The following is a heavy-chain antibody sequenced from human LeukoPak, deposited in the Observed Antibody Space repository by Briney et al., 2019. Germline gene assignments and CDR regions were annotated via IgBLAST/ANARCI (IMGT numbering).Heavy chain of an antibody. CDR2: ISGDGGST. J-gene: IGHJ3*02. Sequence: PGGSLRLSCAASGFTFDEYAMHWVRQAPGKGLEWVSLISGDGGSTYYADSVKGRFTISRDNSKNSLYLQMNSLRTEDTALYYCAKDIFTGGDLDAFDIWGQGTMVTVSS. CDR1: GFTFDEYA. D-gene: IGHD2-21*02. V-gene: IGHV3-43*02. CDR3: AKDIFTGGDLDAFDI.